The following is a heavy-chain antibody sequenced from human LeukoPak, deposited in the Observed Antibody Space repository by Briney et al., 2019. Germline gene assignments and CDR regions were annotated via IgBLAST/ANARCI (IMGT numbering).Heavy chain of an antibody. CDR3: ADNLSR. CDR1: GFTLDDYA. D-gene: IGHD1-1*01. V-gene: IGHV3-9*01. CDR2: ISWNSGSI. J-gene: IGHJ4*02. Sequence: PGGSLRLSCAASGFTLDDYAMHWVRQAPGKGLEWVSGISWNSGSIGYADSVKGRFTISRDNAKNSLYLQMNSLRVEDTAVYFCADNLSRWGQGTLVTVSS.